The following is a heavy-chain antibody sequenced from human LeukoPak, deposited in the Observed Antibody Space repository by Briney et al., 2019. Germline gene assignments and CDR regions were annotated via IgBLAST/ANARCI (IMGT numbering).Heavy chain of an antibody. J-gene: IGHJ3*02. Sequence: GGSLRLSCAASGFTFSSYGMHWVRQAPGKGLEWVAVIWYDGSNKYYADSVKGRFTISRDNSKNTLYLQMNSLRAEGTAVYYCARDGQQLVQNGAFDIWGQGTMVTVSS. D-gene: IGHD6-13*01. CDR2: IWYDGSNK. V-gene: IGHV3-33*01. CDR3: ARDGQQLVQNGAFDI. CDR1: GFTFSSYG.